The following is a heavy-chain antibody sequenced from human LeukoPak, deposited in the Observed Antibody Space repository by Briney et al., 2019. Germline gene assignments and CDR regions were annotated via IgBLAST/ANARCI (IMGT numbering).Heavy chain of an antibody. Sequence: SGGSLRLSCAASGFTFSSYGMHWVRQAPGSGLEWVALISHDGSEKKYADSVKGRFTISRDNAKNSLYLQMNSLRAEDTAVYYCWTYYYDSSGPHFDYWGQGTLVTVSS. V-gene: IGHV3-30*03. J-gene: IGHJ4*02. CDR2: ISHDGSEK. CDR3: WTYYYDSSGPHFDY. CDR1: GFTFSSYG. D-gene: IGHD3-22*01.